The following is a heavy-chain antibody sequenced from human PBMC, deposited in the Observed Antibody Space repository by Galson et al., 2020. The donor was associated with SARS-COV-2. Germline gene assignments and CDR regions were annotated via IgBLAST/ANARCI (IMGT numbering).Heavy chain of an antibody. D-gene: IGHD3-10*01. CDR2: IYYSGST. CDR1: GGSISSYY. J-gene: IGHJ5*02. CDR3: ARHVYGSGSYLAPKVLQNWFDP. Sequence: SETLSLTCTVSGGSISSYYWSWIRQPPGKGLEWIGYIYYSGSTNYNPSLKSRVTISVDTSKNQFSLKLSSVTAADTAVYYCARHVYGSGSYLAPKVLQNWFDPWGQGTLVTVSS. V-gene: IGHV4-59*08.